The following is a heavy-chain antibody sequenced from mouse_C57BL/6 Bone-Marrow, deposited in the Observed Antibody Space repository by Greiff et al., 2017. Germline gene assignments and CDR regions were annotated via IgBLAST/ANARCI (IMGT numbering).Heavy chain of an antibody. D-gene: IGHD1-1*01. CDR2: VYPGSGSI. V-gene: IGHV1-62-2*01. Sequence: VKLQQSGAELVKPGASVKLSCKASGYTFTEYTIHWVKQRSGQGLEWIGWVYPGSGSIKYNEKFKDKATLTADKSSSTVYMELSRLTSEDSAVYFCARHEMGYYGSSAWFAYWGQGTLVTVSA. CDR3: ARHEMGYYGSSAWFAY. CDR1: GYTFTEYT. J-gene: IGHJ3*01.